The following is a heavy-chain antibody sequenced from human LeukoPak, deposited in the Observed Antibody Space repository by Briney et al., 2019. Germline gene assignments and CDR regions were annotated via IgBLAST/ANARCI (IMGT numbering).Heavy chain of an antibody. CDR2: ISYDGSNK. Sequence: GRSLRLSCAASGFTFSSYGMHWVHQAPGKGLEWVAVISYDGSNKYYADSVKGRFTISRDNSKNTLYLQMNSLRAEDTAVYYCAKDAYDSSGYSYLDYWGQGTLVTVSS. V-gene: IGHV3-30*18. CDR3: AKDAYDSSGYSYLDY. CDR1: GFTFSSYG. J-gene: IGHJ4*02. D-gene: IGHD3-22*01.